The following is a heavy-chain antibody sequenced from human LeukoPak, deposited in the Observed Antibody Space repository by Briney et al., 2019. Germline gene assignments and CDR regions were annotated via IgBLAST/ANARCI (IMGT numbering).Heavy chain of an antibody. Sequence: QPGGSLRLSCAASGFTFDDYAMHWVRQAPGKGLEWVSGISWNSGSIGYADAVKCLFTISRDNAKNSLYLQMNSLRAEDTALYYCAKDISPLRLRIFDYWGQGTLVTVSS. CDR1: GFTFDDYA. J-gene: IGHJ4*02. V-gene: IGHV3-9*01. CDR3: AKDISPLRLRIFDY. D-gene: IGHD3-16*01. CDR2: ISWNSGSI.